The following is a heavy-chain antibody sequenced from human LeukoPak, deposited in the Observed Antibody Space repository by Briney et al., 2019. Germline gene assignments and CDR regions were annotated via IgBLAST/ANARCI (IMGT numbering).Heavy chain of an antibody. D-gene: IGHD5-18*01. CDR2: IYYSGST. Sequence: SETLSLTCTVSGGSISSSSYYWGWIRQPPGKGLEWIGSIYYSGSTNYNPSLKSRVTISVDTSKNQFSLKLSSVTAADTAVYYCARDIAYSYGYGEGAFDIWGQGTMVTVSS. CDR1: GGSISSSSYY. V-gene: IGHV4-39*07. J-gene: IGHJ3*02. CDR3: ARDIAYSYGYGEGAFDI.